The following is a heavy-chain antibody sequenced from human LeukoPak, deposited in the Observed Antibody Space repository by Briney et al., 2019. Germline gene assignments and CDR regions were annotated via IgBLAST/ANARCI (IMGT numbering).Heavy chain of an antibody. CDR3: SLGYCSGGSWYSRFDP. CDR1: GYTFTGYY. V-gene: IGHV1-2*02. Sequence: ASVKVSCKASGYTFTGYYMHWVRQAPGQGLEWMGWINPNSGGTNYAQKFQGRVTMTRDTSISTAYMELSRLRSDDTAVYYCSLGYCSGGSWYSRFDPWGQGTLVTVSS. D-gene: IGHD2-15*01. J-gene: IGHJ5*02. CDR2: INPNSGGT.